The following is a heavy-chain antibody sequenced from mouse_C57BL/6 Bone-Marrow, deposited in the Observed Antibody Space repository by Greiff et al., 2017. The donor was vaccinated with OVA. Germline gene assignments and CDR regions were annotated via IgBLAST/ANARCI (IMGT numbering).Heavy chain of an antibody. CDR1: GYTFTSYW. Sequence: QVQLQQPGAELVRPGTSVKLSCKASGYTFTSYWMHWVKQRPGQGLEWIGVIDPSDSYTNYNQKFKGKATLTVDTSSSTAYMQLSSLTSEDSAVYNCARNSAGYVNDYAMDYWGEGTPVTASS. CDR2: IDPSDSYT. CDR3: ARNSAGYVNDYAMDY. J-gene: IGHJ4*01. D-gene: IGHD3-2*02. V-gene: IGHV1-59*01.